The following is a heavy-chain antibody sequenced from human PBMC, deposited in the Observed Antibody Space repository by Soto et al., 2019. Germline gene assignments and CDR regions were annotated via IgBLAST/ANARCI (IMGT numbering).Heavy chain of an antibody. CDR3: AKVITAVGTAY. J-gene: IGHJ4*02. D-gene: IGHD6-13*01. V-gene: IGHV3-23*01. Sequence: GGSLRLSCAASGFTFSIYGMSWVRQAPGHGLEWVSAIGGSGATTYYADYVKGRFTIFRDNSKNTLYLQMNSLRAEDTAIYYCAKVITAVGTAYWGQGTLVTVSS. CDR1: GFTFSIYG. CDR2: IGGSGATT.